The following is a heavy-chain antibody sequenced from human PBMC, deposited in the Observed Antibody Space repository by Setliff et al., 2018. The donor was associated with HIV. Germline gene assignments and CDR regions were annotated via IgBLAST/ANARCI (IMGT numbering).Heavy chain of an antibody. Sequence: SETLSLTCTVSGPSIIIHYWSWIRQSPGKAFEWIGYIYSTGSTNYNPSLQSRVTISMVASRNQFSLKVTSVTAADTAVYYCAKGAGFYGDYTFDHWGQGRQVTVSS. CDR3: AKGAGFYGDYTFDH. J-gene: IGHJ4*02. D-gene: IGHD4-17*01. V-gene: IGHV4-59*11. CDR2: IYSTGST. CDR1: GPSIIIHY.